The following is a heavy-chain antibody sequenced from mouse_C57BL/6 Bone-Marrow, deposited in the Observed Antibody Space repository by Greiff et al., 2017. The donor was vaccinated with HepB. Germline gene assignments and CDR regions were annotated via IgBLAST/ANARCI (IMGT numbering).Heavy chain of an antibody. D-gene: IGHD2-1*01. CDR2: IDPSDSYT. CDR3: ARDVDGNYVYYAMDY. CDR1: GYTFTSYW. J-gene: IGHJ4*01. Sequence: QVQLQQPGAELVMPGASVKLSCKASGYTFTSYWMHWVKQRPGQGLEWIGEIDPSDSYTNYNQKFKGKSTLTVDKSSSTAYMQLSSLTSEDSAVYYCARDVDGNYVYYAMDYWGQGTSVTVSS. V-gene: IGHV1-69*01.